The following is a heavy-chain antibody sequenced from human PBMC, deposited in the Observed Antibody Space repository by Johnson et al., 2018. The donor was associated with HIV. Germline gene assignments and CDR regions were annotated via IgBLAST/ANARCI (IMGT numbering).Heavy chain of an antibody. J-gene: IGHJ3*02. V-gene: IGHV3-7*02. CDR2: IKEDGSED. D-gene: IGHD3-10*01. CDR3: AKSTQANILRESGPYGACDI. Sequence: VQLVESGGGLVQRGGSLRLSCAASGFIFNNYWMSWVRQAPGKGLEWLANIKEDGSEDYYVDSLKGRFTISRDNAKKTLYVQMNSLRAEDTAVYYCAKSTQANILRESGPYGACDIWGQGTMVTVSS. CDR1: GFIFNNYW.